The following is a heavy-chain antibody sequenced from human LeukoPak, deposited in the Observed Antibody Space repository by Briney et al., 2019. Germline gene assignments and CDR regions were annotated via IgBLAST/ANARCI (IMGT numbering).Heavy chain of an antibody. J-gene: IGHJ4*02. CDR3: TRDQMNY. D-gene: IGHD5-24*01. V-gene: IGHV3-53*01. CDR2: IFSNGDT. Sequence: TGGSLRLSCTASEFTVSRNYVLWVRQAPGKGLEWVSLIFSNGDTHYADSVKGRFTISRDTSKNAVSLQMNSLRVEDTAMYYCTRDQMNYWGQGTLVTVSS. CDR1: EFTVSRNY.